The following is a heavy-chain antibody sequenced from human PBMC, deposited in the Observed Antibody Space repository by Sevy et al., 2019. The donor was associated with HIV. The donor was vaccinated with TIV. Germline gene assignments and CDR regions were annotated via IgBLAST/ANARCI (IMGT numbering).Heavy chain of an antibody. V-gene: IGHV3-30*14. Sequence: GGALRLSCAASRFAFSSYAVHWVRQAPGKGLEWVAFISHDGTNTDYAASVKGRFTISRDNSRNTLHLDISSLRVEDTAVYYYGVGEGFFPYWGQGTLVTDSS. CDR1: RFAFSSYA. D-gene: IGHD3-16*01. CDR2: ISHDGTNT. J-gene: IGHJ4*02. CDR3: GVGEGFFPY.